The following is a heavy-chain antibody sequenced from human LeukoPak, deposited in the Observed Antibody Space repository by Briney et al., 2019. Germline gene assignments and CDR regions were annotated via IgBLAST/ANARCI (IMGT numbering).Heavy chain of an antibody. CDR1: GFTFTSSA. Sequence: GTSVKVSCKASGFTFTSSAMQWVRQARGQRLEWIGWIVVGSGNTNYAQKFQERVTITRVMSTSTAYMELSSLRSEDTAVYYCAAGGGIVGATTAFDIWGQGTMVTVSS. CDR2: IVVGSGNT. CDR3: AAGGGIVGATTAFDI. J-gene: IGHJ3*02. D-gene: IGHD1-26*01. V-gene: IGHV1-58*02.